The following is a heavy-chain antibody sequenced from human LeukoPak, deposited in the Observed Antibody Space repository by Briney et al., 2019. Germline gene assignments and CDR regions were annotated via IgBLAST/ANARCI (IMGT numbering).Heavy chain of an antibody. Sequence: PGGSLRLSCAASGFTFSTYGMAWVRQAPGKGLEWVSSISSSSSTINYADSVKGRFTISRDNSKNSLYLQMNSLRAEDTAVYYCITGARYYYMDVWGKGTTVTVSS. J-gene: IGHJ6*03. CDR2: ISSSSSTI. V-gene: IGHV3-48*01. CDR1: GFTFSTYG. D-gene: IGHD1-20*01. CDR3: ITGARYYYMDV.